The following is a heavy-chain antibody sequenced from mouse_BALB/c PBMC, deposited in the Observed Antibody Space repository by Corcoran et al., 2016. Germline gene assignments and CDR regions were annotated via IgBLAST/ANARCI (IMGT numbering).Heavy chain of an antibody. J-gene: IGHJ4*01. D-gene: IGHD2-3*01. CDR2: INPYYGST. V-gene: IGHV1-39*01. CDR3: ARFDGYPDYYAMDY. CDR1: GYSFTDYI. Sequence: EIQLQQTGPELVKPGASVKISCKASGYSFTDYIMLWVKQSHGKSLEWIGNINPYYGSTSYNLKFKGKATLTVDKSSSTAYMQLNSLTSEDSAVYYCARFDGYPDYYAMDYWGQGPSVTVSS.